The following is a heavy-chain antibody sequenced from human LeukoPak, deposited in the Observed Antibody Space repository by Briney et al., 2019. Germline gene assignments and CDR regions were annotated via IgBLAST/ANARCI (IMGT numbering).Heavy chain of an antibody. CDR1: GGSFSGYY. CDR2: INHSGST. J-gene: IGHJ5*02. Sequence: ALETLSLTCAVYGGSFSGYYWSWIRQPPGKGLEWIGEINHSGSTNYNPSLKSRVTISVDTSKNQFSLKLSSVTAADTAVYYCARTNRITMVRGVIRTQKGWFDPWGQGTLVTVSS. D-gene: IGHD3-10*01. V-gene: IGHV4-34*01. CDR3: ARTNRITMVRGVIRTQKGWFDP.